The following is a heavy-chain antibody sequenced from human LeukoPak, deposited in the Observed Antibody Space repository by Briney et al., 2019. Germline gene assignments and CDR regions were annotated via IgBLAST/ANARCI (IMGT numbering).Heavy chain of an antibody. V-gene: IGHV4-59*11. D-gene: IGHD2-2*03. Sequence: PSETLSLTCTVSVDSIRIHWWTWIREPPGEGRGRIGYMSYSGTTNYNPSLKSRVTLSPHTSENQFSLRLNSVTAADTAVYYCAKIGYWGTADVWGKGTTVTVSS. CDR1: VDSIRIHW. J-gene: IGHJ6*04. CDR3: AKIGYWGTADV. CDR2: MSYSGTT.